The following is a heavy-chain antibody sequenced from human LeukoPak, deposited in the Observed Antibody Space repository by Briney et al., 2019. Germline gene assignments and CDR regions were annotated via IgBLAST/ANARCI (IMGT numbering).Heavy chain of an antibody. CDR2: INRDGGTT. CDR3: TRDWRSTLDY. D-gene: IGHD1-1*01. CDR1: GFIFSNYW. J-gene: IGHJ4*02. V-gene: IGHV3-74*01. Sequence: GGSLRLSCAASGFIFSNYWMHWVRQAPGKGLVWVSGINRDGGTTSYADSVKGRFTVSRDNAKNTLFVEMSSLRAEDTAVYYCTRDWRSTLDYWGQGSLVTVSS.